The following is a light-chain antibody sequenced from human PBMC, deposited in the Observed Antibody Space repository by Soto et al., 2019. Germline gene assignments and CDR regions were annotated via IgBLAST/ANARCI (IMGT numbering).Light chain of an antibody. V-gene: IGLV1-44*01. CDR2: SNN. CDR1: SSNIGSKT. CDR3: AAWEDSLNGVV. J-gene: IGLJ2*01. Sequence: QSVLTQPPSASGTPGQRVTISCSGSSSNIGSKTVNWYQQLPGTAPKLLIYSNNQRPSGVPDRFSGSKSGTSASLAISGLQVDDGAYYYCAAWEDSLNGVVFGGGTKVTVL.